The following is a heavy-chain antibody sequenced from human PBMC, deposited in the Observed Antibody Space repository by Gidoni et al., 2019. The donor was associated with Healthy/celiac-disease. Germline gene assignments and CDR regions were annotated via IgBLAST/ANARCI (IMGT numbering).Heavy chain of an antibody. J-gene: IGHJ6*02. CDR3: ALYCSSTSCYPEHYYYYYGMDV. D-gene: IGHD2-2*01. CDR2: IIPIFGTA. V-gene: IGHV1-69*01. Sequence: QVQLVQSGAEVKKPGSSVKVSCKASGGTFSSYAISWVRQAPGQGLEWMGGIIPIFGTANYAQKFQGRVTITADESTSTAYMELSSLRSEDTAVYYCALYCSSTSCYPEHYYYYYGMDVWGQGTTVTVSS. CDR1: GGTFSSYA.